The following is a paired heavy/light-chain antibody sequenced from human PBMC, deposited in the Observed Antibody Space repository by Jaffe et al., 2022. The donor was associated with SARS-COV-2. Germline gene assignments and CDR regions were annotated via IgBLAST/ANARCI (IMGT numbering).Heavy chain of an antibody. V-gene: IGHV4-39*01. Sequence: QLQLQESGPGLVKPSETLSLTCTVSGVSGGSISSSSYYWGWIRQPPGKGLEWIGSMYYSGSTYYNTSLKSRVTISVDTSKNQFSLKLSSVTAADTAVYYCARHPYYYGSGSYPPFLDYWGQGTLVTVSS. J-gene: IGHJ4*02. CDR3: ARHPYYYGSGSYPPFLDY. D-gene: IGHD3-10*01. CDR1: GGSISSSSYY. CDR2: MYYSGST.
Light chain of an antibody. J-gene: IGKJ4*01. Sequence: EIVLTQSPGTLSLSPGERATLSCRASQSVYSSYLAWYQQKPGQAPKVLIYGASSRATGIPDRFSGSGSGTDFTLTISRLEPEDFAVYYCQQYGSSPTFGGGTKVEIK. V-gene: IGKV3-20*01. CDR1: QSVYSSY. CDR2: GAS. CDR3: QQYGSSPT.